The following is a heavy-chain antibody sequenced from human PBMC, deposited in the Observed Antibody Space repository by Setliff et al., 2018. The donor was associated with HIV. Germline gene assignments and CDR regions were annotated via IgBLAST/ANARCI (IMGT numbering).Heavy chain of an antibody. J-gene: IGHJ6*03. V-gene: IGHV4-34*01. CDR2: VTHSGRT. Sequence: PSETLSLTCAVYGGSFSGYYWSWIRQPPGKGLEWIGEVTHSGRTNYNPSLRSRVTTSVDTSKNQFSLRLRSVTAADCARVSCSSWYSIPRYYYYSMDVWGNGTTVTVSS. CDR3: SSWYSIPRYYYYSMDV. D-gene: IGHD6-13*01. CDR1: GGSFSGYY.